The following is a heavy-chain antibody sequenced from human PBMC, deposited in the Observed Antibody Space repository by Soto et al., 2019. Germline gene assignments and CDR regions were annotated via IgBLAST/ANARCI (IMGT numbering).Heavy chain of an antibody. CDR2: ISHDGINK. D-gene: IGHD6-19*01. CDR1: GFSFSSYA. J-gene: IGHJ5*02. CDR3: ARDMYSSDYFVKWFAP. Sequence: QVRLVESGGGVVQPGRSLRISCTASGFSFSSYAMYWFRQPPGKGLEWVAVISHDGINKHYADSVKGRVTVSRDNSNHSLDLKLNSLRGEDTAMYYCARDMYSSDYFVKWFAPWGQGTLVTVSS. V-gene: IGHV3-30-3*01.